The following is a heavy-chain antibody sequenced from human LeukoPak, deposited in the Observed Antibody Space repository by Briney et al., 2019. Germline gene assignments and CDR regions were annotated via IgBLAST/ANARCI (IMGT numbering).Heavy chain of an antibody. Sequence: PGGSLRLSCAASGFTFSSYSMNWVRQAPGKGLEWVSSISSSSSYIYYADSVKGRFTISRDNAKNSLYLQMNSLRAEDTAVYYCARGGGTAMVPDYWGQGTLVTVSS. J-gene: IGHJ4*02. V-gene: IGHV3-21*01. D-gene: IGHD5-18*01. CDR3: ARGGGTAMVPDY. CDR2: ISSSSSYI. CDR1: GFTFSSYS.